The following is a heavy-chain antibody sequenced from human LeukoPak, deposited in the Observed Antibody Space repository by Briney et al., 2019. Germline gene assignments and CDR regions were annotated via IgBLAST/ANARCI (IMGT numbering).Heavy chain of an antibody. J-gene: IGHJ6*02. Sequence: PGRSLRLSCAASGFTLSSYGMHWVRQAPGKGLEWVAVIWYDGSNKYYADSVKGRFTISRDNSKNTLYLQMNSLRAEDTAVYYCARPRQTDYYYDSSGYYYYYGMDVWGQGTTVTVSS. CDR3: ARPRQTDYYYDSSGYYYYYGMDV. CDR1: GFTLSSYG. D-gene: IGHD3-22*01. CDR2: IWYDGSNK. V-gene: IGHV3-33*01.